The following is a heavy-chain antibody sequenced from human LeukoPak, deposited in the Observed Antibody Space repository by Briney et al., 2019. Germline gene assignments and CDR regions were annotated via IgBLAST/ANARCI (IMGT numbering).Heavy chain of an antibody. D-gene: IGHD2-2*02. J-gene: IGHJ4*02. CDR1: GGTFSSYA. V-gene: IGHV1-69*13. CDR3: ARDSGTRDIVVVPAAILDY. Sequence: ASVKVSCKASGGTFSSYAISWVRQAPGQGLEWMGGIIPIFGTANYAQKFQGRVTITADESTSTAYMEPRSLRSEDTAVYYCARDSGTRDIVVVPAAILDYWGQGTLVTVSS. CDR2: IIPIFGTA.